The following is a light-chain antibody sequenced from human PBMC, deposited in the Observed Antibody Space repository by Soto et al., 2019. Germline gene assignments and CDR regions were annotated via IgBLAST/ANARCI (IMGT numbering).Light chain of an antibody. J-gene: IGLJ2*01. Sequence: QSALTQPASVSGSPGQSITISCTGTSSDVGGYNFVSWYQQHPGKAPKLMIYDVTNRPSGVSNRFSGSKSGNTASLSISGLQAEDEADYYCSSYTIHSTRVFGGGTKLTVL. CDR1: SSDVGGYNF. CDR3: SSYTIHSTRV. V-gene: IGLV2-14*01. CDR2: DVT.